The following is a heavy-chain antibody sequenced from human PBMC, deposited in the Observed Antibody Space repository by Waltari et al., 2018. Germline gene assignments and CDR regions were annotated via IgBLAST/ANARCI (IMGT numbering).Heavy chain of an antibody. J-gene: IGHJ4*02. CDR3: ATTVGYCSGGSCYIGY. CDR2: IYHSGGT. CDR1: GYSISSGYY. D-gene: IGHD2-15*01. V-gene: IGHV4-38-2*01. Sequence: QVQLQESGPGLVKPSETLSLTCAVSGYSISSGYYWGWIRQPPGKGLEWIGSIYHSGGTYDNQSLKSRVTRSVDTSKNKFSLKLSSVTATDTAVYYCATTVGYCSGGSCYIGYWGQGTLVTVSS.